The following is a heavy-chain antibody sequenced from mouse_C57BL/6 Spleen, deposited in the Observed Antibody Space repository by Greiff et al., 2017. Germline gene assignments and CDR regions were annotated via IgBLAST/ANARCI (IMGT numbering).Heavy chain of an antibody. D-gene: IGHD3-1*01. CDR2: IYPGDGDT. CDR1: GYAFSSSW. CDR3: AREGLLMGGFAY. J-gene: IGHJ3*01. V-gene: IGHV1-82*01. Sequence: LQESGPELVKPGASVKISCKASGYAFSSSWMNWVKQRPGKGLEWIGRIYPGDGDTNYNGKFKGKATLTADKSSSTAYMQLSSLTSEDSAVYFCAREGLLMGGFAYWGQGTLVTVSA.